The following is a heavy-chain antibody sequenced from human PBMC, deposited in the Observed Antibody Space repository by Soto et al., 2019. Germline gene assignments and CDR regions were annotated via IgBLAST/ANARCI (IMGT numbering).Heavy chain of an antibody. Sequence: QVQLVQSGAEVKKPGSSVKVSCKASGGTFSSYAISWVRQAPGQGLEWMGGIIPIFGTANYAQKFQGRVKITGDESTSTAYMELSSLRSEDRAVYYCARETSPYYYDGSGYPRGVDYFDYWGQGTLVTVSS. CDR2: IIPIFGTA. CDR3: ARETSPYYYDGSGYPRGVDYFDY. J-gene: IGHJ4*02. CDR1: GGTFSSYA. D-gene: IGHD3-22*01. V-gene: IGHV1-69*01.